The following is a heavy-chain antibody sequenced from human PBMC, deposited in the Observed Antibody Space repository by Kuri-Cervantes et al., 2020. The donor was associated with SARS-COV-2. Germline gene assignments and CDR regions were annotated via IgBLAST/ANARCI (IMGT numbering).Heavy chain of an antibody. CDR2: VNPNSGGT. CDR1: GYTFTGYY. CDR3: ARSTHFRRLVVISQGGAFDI. D-gene: IGHD3-22*01. J-gene: IGHJ3*02. Sequence: ASVKVSCKASGYTFTGYYMHWVRQAPGQGLEWMGWVNPNSGGTNYAQKFQGWVTMTRDTSISTVYMELSRLRSDGTAVYYCARSTHFRRLVVISQGGAFDIWGQGTMVTVSS. V-gene: IGHV1-2*04.